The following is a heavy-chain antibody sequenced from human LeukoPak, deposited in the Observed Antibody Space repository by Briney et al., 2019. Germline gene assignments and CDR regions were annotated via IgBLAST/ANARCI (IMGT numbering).Heavy chain of an antibody. V-gene: IGHV3-33*01. CDR3: ARGRAGDWYFDL. D-gene: IGHD3-10*01. Sequence: GRSPRLSCAASGFTFSSYAMHWVRQTPGKGLEWVAVIWYDGSYKYYADSVKGRFTISRDNSKNTLYLQMNSLRADDTAVYYCARGRAGDWYFDLWGRGTLVTVSS. CDR2: IWYDGSYK. CDR1: GFTFSSYA. J-gene: IGHJ2*01.